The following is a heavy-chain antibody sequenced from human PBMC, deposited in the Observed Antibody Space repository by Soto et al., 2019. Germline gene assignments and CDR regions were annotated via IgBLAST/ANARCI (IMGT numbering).Heavy chain of an antibody. Sequence: EVQLVESGGGLVKPGGSLRLSCAASGFTFNSYSMHWVRQAPGKGLEWVSFISSSSSYIYYADSVKGRFTISRDNAKKSLHLQMNSLRAEDTAVYYCARDLKKCSSTSCYRSNWFDPWGQGTLVTVSS. CDR1: GFTFNSYS. J-gene: IGHJ5*02. V-gene: IGHV3-21*01. CDR3: ARDLKKCSSTSCYRSNWFDP. D-gene: IGHD2-2*02. CDR2: ISSSSSYI.